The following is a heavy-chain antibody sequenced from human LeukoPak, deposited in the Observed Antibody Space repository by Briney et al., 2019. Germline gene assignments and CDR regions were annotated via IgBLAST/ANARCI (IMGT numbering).Heavy chain of an antibody. D-gene: IGHD3-9*01. V-gene: IGHV3-23*01. CDR2: ISGSGGST. CDR1: GFTFGDCA. Sequence: GGSLRLSCTASGFTFGDCAMSWVRQAPGKGLEWVSAISGSGGSTYYADSVKGRFTISRDNSKNTLYLQMNSLRAEDTAVYYCAKDRLRYFDWPIIEGWYFDYWGQGTLVTVSS. CDR3: AKDRLRYFDWPIIEGWYFDY. J-gene: IGHJ4*02.